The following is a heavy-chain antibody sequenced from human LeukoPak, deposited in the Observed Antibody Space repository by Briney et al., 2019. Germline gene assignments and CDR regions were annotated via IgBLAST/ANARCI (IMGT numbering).Heavy chain of an antibody. CDR2: ISYDGSNK. Sequence: EWAAVISYDGSNKYYADSVKGRFTISRDNSKNTLYLQMNSLRAEDTAVYYCARMGSPQYDYWGQGTLVTVSS. V-gene: IGHV3-30*14. J-gene: IGHJ4*02. D-gene: IGHD3-16*01. CDR3: ARMGSPQYDY.